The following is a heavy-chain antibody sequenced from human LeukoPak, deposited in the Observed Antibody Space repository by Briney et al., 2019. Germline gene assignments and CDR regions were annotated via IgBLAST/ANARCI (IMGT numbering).Heavy chain of an antibody. D-gene: IGHD3-10*01. CDR2: ISSSSSYI. CDR3: ARDDELWFGESNYFDY. Sequence: GGSLRLSCAASGFTFSSYAMSWVRQAPGKGLEWVSSISSSSSYIYYADSVKGRFTISRDNAKHSLYLQMNSLRAEDTAVYYCARDDELWFGESNYFDYWGQGTLVTVSS. V-gene: IGHV3-21*01. CDR1: GFTFSSYA. J-gene: IGHJ4*02.